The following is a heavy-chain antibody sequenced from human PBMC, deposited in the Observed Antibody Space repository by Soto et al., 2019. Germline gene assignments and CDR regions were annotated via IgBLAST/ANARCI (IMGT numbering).Heavy chain of an antibody. CDR1: DESVTSPGNY. Sequence: VQLQESGPGLVKPSQTLSLTCDVSDESVTSPGNYWNWIRQRPDTGLEWVGYISPGGGPFCNPSLRSGVQISLATSKTVISLTVRSVTAADTAVYYCTLNHCAGGGCYDRDYWGRGTRVTVSS. J-gene: IGHJ1*01. CDR2: ISPGGGP. CDR3: TLNHCAGGGCYDRDY. D-gene: IGHD2-15*01. V-gene: IGHV4-31*11.